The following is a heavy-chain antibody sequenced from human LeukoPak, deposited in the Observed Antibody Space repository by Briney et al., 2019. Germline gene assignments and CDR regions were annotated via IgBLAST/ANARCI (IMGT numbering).Heavy chain of an antibody. CDR1: GGSISSGGYS. V-gene: IGHV4-30-2*01. CDR3: ARVASSGYYLQADAFDI. CDR2: IYHSGST. D-gene: IGHD3-22*01. Sequence: SQTLSLTCAVSGGSISSGGYSWSWIRQPPGKGLEWIGYIYHSGSTYYNPSLKSRVTISVDRSKNQFSLKLSSVTAADTAVYYCARVASSGYYLQADAFDIWGQGTIVTVSS. J-gene: IGHJ3*02.